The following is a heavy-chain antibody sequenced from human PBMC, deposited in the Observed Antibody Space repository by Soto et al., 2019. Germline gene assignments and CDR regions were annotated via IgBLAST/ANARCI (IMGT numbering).Heavy chain of an antibody. J-gene: IGHJ6*02. D-gene: IGHD1-26*01. Sequence: EVQLVESGGGLVQPGGSLRLSCVGSGFTLSDHYMDWVRQAPGKGLEWVGRTRNKANSYTTEYAASVKGRFTISRDDSKHSVYLQMNSLKTEDTDVYYCDGIYRPSSMHIWGPGPTVTVPS. CDR3: DGIYRPSSMHI. CDR2: TRNKANSYTT. CDR1: GFTLSDHY. V-gene: IGHV3-72*01.